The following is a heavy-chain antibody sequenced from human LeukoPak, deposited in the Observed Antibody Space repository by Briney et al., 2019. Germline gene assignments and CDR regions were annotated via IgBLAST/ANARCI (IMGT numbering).Heavy chain of an antibody. Sequence: QPGGSLRLSCAAPGFTFNNYEMHWVRQTAGKGLEWVSAVGIAGDTFYAGSVKGRFSISRDNAESSLFLQMNSLRAGDTAVYYCAREGRMGTADAFDVWGQGTMVTVSS. V-gene: IGHV3-13*01. CDR3: AREGRMGTADAFDV. CDR1: GFTFNNYE. CDR2: VGIAGDT. D-gene: IGHD1-14*01. J-gene: IGHJ3*01.